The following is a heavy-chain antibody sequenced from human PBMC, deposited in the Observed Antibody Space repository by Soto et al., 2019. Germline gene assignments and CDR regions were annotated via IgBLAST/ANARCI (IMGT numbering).Heavy chain of an antibody. CDR3: AKGPYCSSTSCYSPANWFDP. CDR1: GFTFSSYA. V-gene: IGHV3-23*01. J-gene: IGHJ5*02. Sequence: FLRLSCAASGFTFSSYAMSWVRQAPGKGLEWVSAISGSGGSTYYADSVKGRFTISRDNSKNTLYLQMNSLRAEDTAVYYCAKGPYCSSTSCYSPANWFDPWGQGTLVTVSS. CDR2: ISGSGGST. D-gene: IGHD2-2*01.